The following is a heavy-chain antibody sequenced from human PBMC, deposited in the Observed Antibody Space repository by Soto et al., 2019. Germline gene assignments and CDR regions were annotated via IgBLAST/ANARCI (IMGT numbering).Heavy chain of an antibody. J-gene: IGHJ3*02. CDR3: ARSPSPYYDFWSGSAGGAFDI. Sequence: SETLSLTCTVSGGSISSYYWSWIRQPPGKGLEWFGYIYYSGSTNYNPSLKSRVTISVDTSKNQFSLKLSSVTAADTAVYYCARSPSPYYDFWSGSAGGAFDIWGQGTMVTVSS. CDR1: GGSISSYY. V-gene: IGHV4-59*01. CDR2: IYYSGST. D-gene: IGHD3-3*01.